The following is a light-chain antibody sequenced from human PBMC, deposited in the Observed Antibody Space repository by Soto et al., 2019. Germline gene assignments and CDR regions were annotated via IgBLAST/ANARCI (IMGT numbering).Light chain of an antibody. CDR3: LDCRTYS. V-gene: IGKV1-5*01. J-gene: IGKJ2*03. CDR2: AAS. CDR1: QHITDW. Sequence: IQMSQSPSALSAYVGDRVTITCRASQHITDWLAWYQQKPGKAPELLMSAASTFATGVPSRFSGSGSGTEFNLTVSGLQTGDSATSFCLDCRTYSFGPGTKVHIK.